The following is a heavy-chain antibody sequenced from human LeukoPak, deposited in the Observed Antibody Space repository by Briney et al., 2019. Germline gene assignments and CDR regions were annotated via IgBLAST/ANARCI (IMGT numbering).Heavy chain of an antibody. J-gene: IGHJ4*02. Sequence: ASVKVSCKASGYTFTDYYMHWVRQAPGQGLEWMGWINPNSGATNYAQKFQGRVTMTRDTSIRTAYMELSRLRSDGTAVYYCARAPTTVTTDGYWGQGTLVTVSS. CDR3: ARAPTTVTTDGY. CDR1: GYTFTDYY. CDR2: INPNSGAT. D-gene: IGHD4-17*01. V-gene: IGHV1-2*02.